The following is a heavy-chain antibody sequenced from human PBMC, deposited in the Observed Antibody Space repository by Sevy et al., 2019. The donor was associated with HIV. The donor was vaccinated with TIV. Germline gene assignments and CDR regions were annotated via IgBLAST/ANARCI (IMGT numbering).Heavy chain of an antibody. CDR2: MNPNSGNI. CDR3: ARAGGLVYQGFDF. CDR1: GYTFSSYD. V-gene: IGHV1-8*01. Sequence: ASVKVSCKASGYTFSSYDINWVRQATGQGLEWMGWMNPNSGNIDYAQKFQGRVTMTRDTSISTVYMELSSLRSEDTAVYYCARAGGLVYQGFDFWGQGTLVTVSS. J-gene: IGHJ4*02. D-gene: IGHD2-8*01.